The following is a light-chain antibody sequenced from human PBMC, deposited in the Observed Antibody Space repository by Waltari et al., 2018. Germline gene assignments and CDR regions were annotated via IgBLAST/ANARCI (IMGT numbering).Light chain of an antibody. CDR3: QQYDGSVVT. J-gene: IGKJ4*01. CDR2: GAS. Sequence: EIVLTQSPGTLSLSPGERVTLSCRASQYITGRWMPWYHQIPGQAPRLLIYGASTRATGIPDRLSGSGSGTDFTLTISRLEPEDSGVYYCQQYDGSVVTFGGGTKVEIK. CDR1: QYITGRW. V-gene: IGKV3-20*01.